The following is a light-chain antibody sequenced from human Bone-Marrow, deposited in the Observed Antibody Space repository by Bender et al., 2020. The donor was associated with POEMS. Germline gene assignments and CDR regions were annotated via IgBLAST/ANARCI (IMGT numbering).Light chain of an antibody. Sequence: QSALTQPASVSGSPGQSITISCTGTSSDVGSYTLVSWYQQHPGKAPKLMVYEVSKRPSGVSNRFSGSKSGNTASLTISGLQAEDEADYYCSSFAGSNNLGVFGGGTKLTVL. CDR3: SSFAGSNNLGV. CDR2: EVS. J-gene: IGLJ3*02. CDR1: SSDVGSYTL. V-gene: IGLV2-23*02.